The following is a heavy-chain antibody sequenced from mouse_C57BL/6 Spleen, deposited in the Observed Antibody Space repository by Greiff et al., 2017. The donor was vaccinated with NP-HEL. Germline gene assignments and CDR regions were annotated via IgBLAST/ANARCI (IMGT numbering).Heavy chain of an antibody. J-gene: IGHJ4*01. CDR1: GYTFTSYG. CDR3: ARSGGYDEGYYAMNY. Sequence: VQLQESGAELARPGASVKLSCKASGYTFTSYGISWVKQRTGQGLEWIGEIYPRSGNTYYNEKFKGKATLTADKSSSTAYMELRSLTSEDSAVYFCARSGGYDEGYYAMNYWGQGTSVTVSS. V-gene: IGHV1-81*01. CDR2: IYPRSGNT. D-gene: IGHD2-2*01.